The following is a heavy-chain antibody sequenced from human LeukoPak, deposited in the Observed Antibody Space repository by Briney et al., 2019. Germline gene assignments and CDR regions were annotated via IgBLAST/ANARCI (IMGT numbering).Heavy chain of an antibody. CDR2: ISSSSSYI. Sequence: KSGGSLRLSCAASGFTFSSYSMNWVRQAPGKGLEWVSSISSSSSYIYYADSVKGRFTISRDNAKNSVYLQMNSLRAEDTAVYYCARDHGYSSSLSNWGQGTLVTVSS. CDR3: ARDHGYSSSLSN. V-gene: IGHV3-21*01. CDR1: GFTFSSYS. D-gene: IGHD6-13*01. J-gene: IGHJ4*02.